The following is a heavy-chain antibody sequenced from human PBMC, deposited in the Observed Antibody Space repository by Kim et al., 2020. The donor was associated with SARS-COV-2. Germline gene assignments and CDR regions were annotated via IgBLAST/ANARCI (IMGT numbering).Heavy chain of an antibody. CDR3: ARNPNCSGGSCYSDYYYYGMDV. V-gene: IGHV3-33*01. CDR1: GFTFSSYG. Sequence: ALRLSCAASGFTFSSYGMHWVRQAPGKGLEWVAVIWYDGSNKYYADSVKGRFTISRDNSKNTLYLQMNSLRAEDTAVYYCARNPNCSGGSCYSDYYYYGMDVWGQGTTVTVSS. D-gene: IGHD2-15*01. CDR2: IWYDGSNK. J-gene: IGHJ6*02.